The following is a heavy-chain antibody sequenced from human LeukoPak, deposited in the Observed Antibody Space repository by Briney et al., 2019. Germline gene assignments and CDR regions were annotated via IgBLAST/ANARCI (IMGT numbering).Heavy chain of an antibody. Sequence: PSETLSLTCAVYGGSFSGYYWSWIRQPPGKGLEWIGDIHHSGSTNYNPSLKSRVTISLDTSKNQFSLTLTSVTAADTAVYYCTRGLGSRLGKMALSAYWGQGALVTVSS. V-gene: IGHV4-34*01. CDR3: TRGLGSRLGKMALSAY. CDR1: GGSFSGYY. CDR2: IHHSGST. D-gene: IGHD3-16*01. J-gene: IGHJ4*02.